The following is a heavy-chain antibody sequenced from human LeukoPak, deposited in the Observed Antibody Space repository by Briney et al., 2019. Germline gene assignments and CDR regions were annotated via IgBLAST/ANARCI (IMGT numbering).Heavy chain of an antibody. CDR1: GGSFSGYY. CDR2: INHSGST. V-gene: IGHV4-34*01. Sequence: SETLSLTCAVYGGSFSGYYWSWIRQPPGKWLEWIGEINHSGSTNYNPSLKSRVTISVDTSKNQFSLKLSSVTAADTAVYYCARGRYNWNDGAYYWFDPWGQGTLVTVSS. CDR3: ARGRYNWNDGAYYWFDP. D-gene: IGHD1-20*01. J-gene: IGHJ5*02.